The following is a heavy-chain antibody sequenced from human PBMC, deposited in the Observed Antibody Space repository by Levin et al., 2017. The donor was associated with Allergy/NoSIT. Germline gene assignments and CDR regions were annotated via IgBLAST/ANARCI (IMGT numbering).Heavy chain of an antibody. CDR2: INPSGGST. D-gene: IGHD3-9*01. J-gene: IGHJ4*02. V-gene: IGHV1-46*01. CDR3: AREKGDILTGYSSLDY. CDR1: GYTFTSYY. Sequence: VASVKVSCKASGYTFTSYYMHWVRQAPGQGLEWMGIINPSGGSTSYAQKFQGRVTMTRDTSTSTVYMELSSLRSEDTAVYYCAREKGDILTGYSSLDYWGQGTLVTVSS.